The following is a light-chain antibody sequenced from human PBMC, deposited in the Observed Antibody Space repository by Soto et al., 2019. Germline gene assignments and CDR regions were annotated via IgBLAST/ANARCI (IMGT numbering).Light chain of an antibody. CDR2: SNN. J-gene: IGLJ1*01. CDR3: AAWDDSLNVYV. CDR1: SSNIGSNT. Sequence: QSVLTQPPSASGTPGQRVTISCSGSSSNIGSNTVNWYQQLPGTAPKLLIYSNNQRPSGVPDRFSGSKSGTSASLAISGLQSEDEADYYCAAWDDSLNVYVFGTGTKLTGL. V-gene: IGLV1-44*01.